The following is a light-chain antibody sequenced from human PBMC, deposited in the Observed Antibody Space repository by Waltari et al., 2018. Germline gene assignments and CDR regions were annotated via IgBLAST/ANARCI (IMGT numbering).Light chain of an antibody. CDR2: VAS. J-gene: IGKJ2*01. CDR3: QQSLTNTAT. Sequence: DVHLTQFPSSLSASVGDRVTISCRASQDIDNYLHWYQQRPGTAPNLLISVASHFKDGVPSRLRGDGSGTEFTLTITNLQPDDFATYYCQQSLTNTATFGQGT. CDR1: QDIDNY. V-gene: IGKV1-39*01.